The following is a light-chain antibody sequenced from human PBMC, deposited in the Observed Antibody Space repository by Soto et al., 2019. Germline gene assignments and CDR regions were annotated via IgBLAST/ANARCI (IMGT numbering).Light chain of an antibody. J-gene: IGKJ1*01. V-gene: IGKV1-5*01. Sequence: DIQMTQSPSTLSASVGDRVTITCRASQNVNKWLAWFQQKPGKVPKLLIFDASTLQTGVPSRFDGGGSGTEFTITISGLQPDDFATYYWQQYNSYSPWTFGPGTKVEI. CDR3: QQYNSYSPWT. CDR2: DAS. CDR1: QNVNKW.